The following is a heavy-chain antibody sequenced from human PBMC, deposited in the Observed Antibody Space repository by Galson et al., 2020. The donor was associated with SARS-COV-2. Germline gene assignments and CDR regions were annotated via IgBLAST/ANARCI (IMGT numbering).Heavy chain of an antibody. CDR1: GGSISSGGYY. J-gene: IGHJ4*02. Sequence: SETLSLTCTVSGGSISSGGYYWSWIRQHPGKGLEWIGYIYYSGSTYYNPSLKSRVTISVDTSKNQFSLKLSSVTAADTAVYYCARDGGNGGDFDYWGQGTLVTVSS. CDR3: ARDGGNGGDFDY. V-gene: IGHV4-31*03. D-gene: IGHD2-21*01. CDR2: IYYSGST.